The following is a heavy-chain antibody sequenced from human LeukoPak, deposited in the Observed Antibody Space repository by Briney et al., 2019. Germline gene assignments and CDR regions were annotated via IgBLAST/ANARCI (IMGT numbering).Heavy chain of an antibody. D-gene: IGHD3-16*01. CDR1: GFTFRSYC. Sequence: PGGSLRLSCEASGFTFRSYCMSWVRQAPGKGLEWVATIKKDGSDKYHVDCVKGRFTISRDNAKNSLYLQMNSLRAEDTALYYCARASYDDKSFYRHFDNWGQGTLVTVSS. CDR2: IKKDGSDK. V-gene: IGHV3-7*01. J-gene: IGHJ4*02. CDR3: ARASYDDKSFYRHFDN.